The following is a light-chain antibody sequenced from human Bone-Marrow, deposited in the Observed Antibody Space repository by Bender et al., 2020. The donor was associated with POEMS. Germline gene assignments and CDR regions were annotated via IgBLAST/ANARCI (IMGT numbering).Light chain of an antibody. J-gene: IGLJ3*02. CDR1: NSNIGSNY. CDR2: SDN. V-gene: IGLV1-47*02. CDR3: CSYAGFMVPWV. Sequence: QSVLTQPPSASGTPGQRVTISCSGSNSNIGSNYVYWYQHLPGTAPKLLIYSDNQRPSGVSDRFSASKSGDTASLTLSGLRAEDEADYYCCSYAGFMVPWVFGGGTKLTVL.